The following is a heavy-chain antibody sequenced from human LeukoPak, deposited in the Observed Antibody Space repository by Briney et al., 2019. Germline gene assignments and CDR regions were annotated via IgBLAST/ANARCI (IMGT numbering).Heavy chain of an antibody. J-gene: IGHJ5*02. D-gene: IGHD2-15*01. CDR2: IYHSGST. CDR1: GGSISSSNW. CDR3: VRKQLGYCSGGSCNWFDP. Sequence: SETLSLTCGVSGGSISSSNWWSWVRHPPGKGLEWIGEIYHSGSTNYSPSLKSRVTISVDKSKNQFSLKLSSVTAADTAVYYCVRKQLGYCSGGSCNWFDPWGQGTLVTVSS. V-gene: IGHV4-4*02.